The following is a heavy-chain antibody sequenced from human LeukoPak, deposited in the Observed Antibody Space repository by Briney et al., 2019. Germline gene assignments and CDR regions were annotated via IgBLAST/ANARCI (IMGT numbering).Heavy chain of an antibody. V-gene: IGHV3-49*04. CDR2: IRSKTFGWTT. CDR3: TRGGIVATVGYSFDI. D-gene: IGHD5-12*01. CDR1: GFTFGDHA. J-gene: IGHJ3*02. Sequence: GRSLRLSCATSGFTFGDHAMSWVRQAPGKGLEWVGLIRSKTFGWTTEYAASVKGRFTISRDNSESIAHLQMNSLTTEDTAVYYCTRGGIVATVGYSFDIWGQGTVVTVSS.